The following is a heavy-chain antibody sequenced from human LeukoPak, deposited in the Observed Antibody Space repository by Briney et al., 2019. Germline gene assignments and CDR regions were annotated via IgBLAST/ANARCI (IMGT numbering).Heavy chain of an antibody. Sequence: GGSLRLSCAASGFTFSSYWMSWVRLAPGKGLEWVANIKGDGSEKYYVDSVRGRFTVSRDNAKNSLYLQMNSLRAEDTAVYYCARLMGDRTIYDSWGQGTLVTVSS. J-gene: IGHJ4*02. CDR1: GFTFSSYW. CDR2: IKGDGSEK. V-gene: IGHV3-7*01. CDR3: ARLMGDRTIYDS. D-gene: IGHD1-26*01.